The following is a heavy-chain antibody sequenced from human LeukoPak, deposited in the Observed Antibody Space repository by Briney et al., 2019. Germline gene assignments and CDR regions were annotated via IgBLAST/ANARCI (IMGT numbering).Heavy chain of an antibody. Sequence: GASVKVSCKASGGTFSSYAISWVRQAPGQGLEWMGGIIPIFGTANYAQKFQGRVTITTDESTSTAYMELSSLRSEDTAVYYCARSSSGYEQRAFGYWGQGTLVTVSS. CDR1: GGTFSSYA. CDR3: ARSSSGYEQRAFGY. D-gene: IGHD5-12*01. J-gene: IGHJ4*02. CDR2: IIPIFGTA. V-gene: IGHV1-69*05.